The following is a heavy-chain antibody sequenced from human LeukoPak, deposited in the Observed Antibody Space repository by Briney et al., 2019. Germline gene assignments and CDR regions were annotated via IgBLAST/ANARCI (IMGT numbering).Heavy chain of an antibody. Sequence: KPSETLSLTCTVSGGSISGYYWSWIRQPPGKGLEWIGEINHSGSTNYNPSLKSRVTISVDTSKNQFSLKLSSVTAADTAVYYCARGPGYDFWSGYYKRNYFDYWGQGTLVTVSS. CDR2: INHSGST. V-gene: IGHV4-34*01. CDR1: GGSISGYY. CDR3: ARGPGYDFWSGYYKRNYFDY. J-gene: IGHJ4*02. D-gene: IGHD3-3*01.